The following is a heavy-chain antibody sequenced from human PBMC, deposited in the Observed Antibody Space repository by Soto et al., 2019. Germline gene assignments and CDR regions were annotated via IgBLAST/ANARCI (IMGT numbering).Heavy chain of an antibody. V-gene: IGHV4-31*03. CDR3: AGKPSALYYFDY. D-gene: IGHD1-26*01. J-gene: IGHJ4*02. Sequence: QVQLQESGPGLVNPSQTLSLTCTASGGSISSHDYYWSWIRQHPAKGLEWIGYIHNSGIPYYSPSLRSRVTISVNTSQNQVPLELSSVTAADTAVYYCAGKPSALYYFDYWGQGILVTVSS. CDR2: IHNSGIP. CDR1: GGSISSHDYY.